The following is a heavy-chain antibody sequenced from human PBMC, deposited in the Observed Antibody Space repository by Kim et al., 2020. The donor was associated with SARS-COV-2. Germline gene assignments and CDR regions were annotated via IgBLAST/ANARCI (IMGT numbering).Heavy chain of an antibody. CDR1: GFTFSNYA. Sequence: GGSLRLSCVASGFTFSNYAMSWVRQGPGKGLEWVSTITGSGDSTYYADSVKGRFTISRDNSKNTLFLQMSSLRADDTAIYYCANGGGSSGWPFDSWGQGTLVTVSS. V-gene: IGHV3-23*01. CDR2: ITGSGDST. J-gene: IGHJ4*02. CDR3: ANGGGSSGWPFDS. D-gene: IGHD6-19*01.